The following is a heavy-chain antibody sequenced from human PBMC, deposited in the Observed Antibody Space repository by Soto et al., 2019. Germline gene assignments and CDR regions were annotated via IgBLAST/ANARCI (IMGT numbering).Heavy chain of an antibody. CDR2: INPNSGGT. Sequence: ASVTVSCQASGYTFTGYYMHLVRQAPGQGLEWMGWINPNSGGTNYAQKFQGWVTMTRDTSISTAYMELSRLRSDDTAVYYCARERSTAMYYYYGMDVWGQGTTVTVSS. CDR3: ARERSTAMYYYYGMDV. D-gene: IGHD2-2*01. V-gene: IGHV1-2*04. J-gene: IGHJ6*02. CDR1: GYTFTGYY.